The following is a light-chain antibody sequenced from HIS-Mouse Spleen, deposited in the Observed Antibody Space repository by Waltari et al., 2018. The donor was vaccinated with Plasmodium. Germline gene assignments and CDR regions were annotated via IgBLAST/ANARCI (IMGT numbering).Light chain of an antibody. V-gene: IGLV3-1*01. CDR1: KLGAKY. CDR3: QAWDSSTAWV. CDR2: QDS. J-gene: IGLJ2*01. Sequence: SYELTQPPSVSVSPGQTASITCSGDKLGAKYACWYQPKPGQSPVLVIYQDSKRPSGIPERFSGSNSGNTATLTISGTQAMDEADYYCQAWDSSTAWVFGGGTKLTVL.